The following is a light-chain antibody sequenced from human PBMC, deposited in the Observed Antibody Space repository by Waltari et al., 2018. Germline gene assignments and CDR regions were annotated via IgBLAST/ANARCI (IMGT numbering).Light chain of an antibody. J-gene: IGLJ2*01. V-gene: IGLV3-1*01. CDR2: QDK. CDR1: KLGDRY. CDR3: QARDNSVGVV. Sequence: SYEVTQPPSVSVSPGQTANITCSGDKLGDRYTCWYQQKPGQSPLLVIYQDKKRPSGIPERFSGSNSGNTATLTISGTQAPDEGDYYCQARDNSVGVVFGGGTKLTVL.